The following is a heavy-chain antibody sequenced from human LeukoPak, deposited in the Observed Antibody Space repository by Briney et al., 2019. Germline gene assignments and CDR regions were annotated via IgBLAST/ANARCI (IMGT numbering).Heavy chain of an antibody. CDR3: ARFIYYYYYMDV. CDR1: GGTFSSYA. J-gene: IGHJ6*03. CDR2: IIPIFGTA. Sequence: SVKVSCKASGGTFSSYAISWVRQAPGQGLEWMGGIIPIFGTANYAQKFQDRVTITADESTSTAYMELSSLRSEDTAVYYCARFIYYYYYMDVWGKGTTVTVSS. V-gene: IGHV1-69*01.